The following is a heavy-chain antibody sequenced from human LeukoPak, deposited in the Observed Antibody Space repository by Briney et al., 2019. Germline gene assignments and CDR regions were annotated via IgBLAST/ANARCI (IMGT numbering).Heavy chain of an antibody. D-gene: IGHD2-15*01. CDR1: GFTFSSYE. V-gene: IGHV3-48*03. Sequence: PGGSLRLSCAASGFTFSSYEMNWVRQAPGKGLEWVSYISSSGSTIYYADSVKGRFTISRDNSKYTLYLQMNSLRAEDTAVYYCAKDLVDIVVVVAATPHFDYWGQGTLVTVSS. J-gene: IGHJ4*02. CDR3: AKDLVDIVVVVAATPHFDY. CDR2: ISSSGSTI.